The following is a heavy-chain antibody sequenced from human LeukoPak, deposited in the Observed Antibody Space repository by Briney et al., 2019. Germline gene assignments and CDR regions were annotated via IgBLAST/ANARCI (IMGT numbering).Heavy chain of an antibody. CDR3: ARDKSDYSNYPYYYYYMDV. CDR2: INPNSGGT. J-gene: IGHJ6*03. CDR1: GYTFTGYY. V-gene: IGHV1-2*02. Sequence: ASVKVSCKASGYTFTGYYMHWVRQAPGQGLEWMGWINPNSGGTNYAQKFQGRVTMARDTSISSAYMELSRLRSDDTAVYHCARDKSDYSNYPYYYYYMDVWGKGTTVTVSS. D-gene: IGHD4-11*01.